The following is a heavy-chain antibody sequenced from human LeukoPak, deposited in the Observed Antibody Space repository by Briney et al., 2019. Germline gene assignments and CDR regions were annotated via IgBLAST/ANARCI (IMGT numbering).Heavy chain of an antibody. CDR3: ARGGYSGSYYRFS. V-gene: IGHV3-74*01. J-gene: IGHJ4*02. D-gene: IGHD6-25*01. CDR1: GFTFSDYW. CDR2: TSKDGSDT. Sequence: GGSLRLSCAASGFTFSDYWMHWVCQGPGKGPEWLSRTSKDGSDTFYADAAKGRFTASRDNAKNTVYLQVTNVRPDDTAVYYCARGGYSGSYYRFSWGQGTVVTVAS.